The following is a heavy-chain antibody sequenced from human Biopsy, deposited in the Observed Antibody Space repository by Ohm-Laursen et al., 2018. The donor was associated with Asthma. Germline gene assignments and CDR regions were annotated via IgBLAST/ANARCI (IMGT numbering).Heavy chain of an antibody. J-gene: IGHJ4*02. CDR2: ITGSGGFT. CDR3: AKDVFPGWELRRGPDY. CDR1: GFTFSNYV. D-gene: IGHD1-26*01. Sequence: SLRLSCSASGFTFSNYVMSWVRQAPGKGLEWVSSITGSGGFTYYADSVKGRFTISRDNSRNTLHLQMNSLRAEDTAVYYCAKDVFPGWELRRGPDYWGQGTLATVSS. V-gene: IGHV3-23*01.